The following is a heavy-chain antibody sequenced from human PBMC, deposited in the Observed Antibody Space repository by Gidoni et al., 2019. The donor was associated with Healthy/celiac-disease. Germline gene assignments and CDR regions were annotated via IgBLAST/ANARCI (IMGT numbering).Heavy chain of an antibody. CDR2: ISGSGGRT. CDR3: AKWAVAGTLGWYFDL. J-gene: IGHJ2*01. D-gene: IGHD6-19*01. Sequence: EVQLLESGGGLVQPGVSLSLSCAASGLTFSSYAMSWVRQAPGKGLEWVSAISGSGGRTYYADSVKGRLTISRDNSKNTLYLQMNSLRAEDTAVYYCAKWAVAGTLGWYFDLWGRGTLVTVSS. CDR1: GLTFSSYA. V-gene: IGHV3-23*01.